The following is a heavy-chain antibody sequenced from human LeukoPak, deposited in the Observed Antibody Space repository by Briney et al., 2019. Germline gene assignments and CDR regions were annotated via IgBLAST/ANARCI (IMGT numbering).Heavy chain of an antibody. V-gene: IGHV1-69*05. CDR3: ARDNQIRNDFWSGYSDWFDP. CDR1: GGTFSSYA. CDR2: IIPIFGTA. Sequence: ASVTVSCKASGGTFSSYAISWVRQAPGQGLEWMGGIIPIFGTANYPQKFQGRVTITTDESTSTAYIELSSLRSEDTAVYYCARDNQIRNDFWSGYSDWFDPWGQGTLVTVSS. J-gene: IGHJ5*02. D-gene: IGHD3-3*01.